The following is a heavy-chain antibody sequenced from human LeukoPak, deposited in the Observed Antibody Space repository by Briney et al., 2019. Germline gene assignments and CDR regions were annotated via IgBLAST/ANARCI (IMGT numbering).Heavy chain of an antibody. CDR1: GGSVSSGSYY. V-gene: IGHV4-61*01. J-gene: IGHJ5*02. CDR3: ARDGPWFDP. Sequence: PSETLSLTCTVSGGSVSSGSYYGSWIRQPPGKGLEWIGYIYYSGNTKHNPSLKSRVTISIDTSKNQFSLKLSSVTAADTAVYYCARDGPWFDPWGQGTLVTVSS. CDR2: IYYSGNT.